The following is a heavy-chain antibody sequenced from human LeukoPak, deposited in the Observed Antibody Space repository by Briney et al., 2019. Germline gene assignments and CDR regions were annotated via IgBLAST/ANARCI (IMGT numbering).Heavy chain of an antibody. CDR2: PYTSGST. CDR1: GRSISSNY. J-gene: IGHJ5*02. D-gene: IGHD3-3*01. V-gene: IGHV4-59*10. CDR3: ARDTYDCWSGYSLGAGFGP. Sequence: SEKLSLKGTVYGRSISSNYWSWIRQPAGKGLEWIGHPYTSGSTNYNPSLKSRATTTVDTSKNQFSLKLSSVTAADTAVYYCARDTYDCWSGYSLGAGFGPWGQGNLVTVSS.